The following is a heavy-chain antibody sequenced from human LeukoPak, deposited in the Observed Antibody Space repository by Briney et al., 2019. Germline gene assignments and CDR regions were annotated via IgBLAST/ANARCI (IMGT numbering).Heavy chain of an antibody. J-gene: IGHJ4*02. CDR1: GFTFTNFA. CDR2: IRSSGGST. V-gene: IGHV3-23*01. Sequence: GGSLRLSCAASGFTFTNFAMSWVRQAPGKGLEWVSAIRSSGGSTYYADSVKGRFTISRDNSKNTLYLQMSSLRAEDTAVYYCAKDFGRNLGGPGYWGRGTLVIVSS. CDR3: AKDFGRNLGGPGY. D-gene: IGHD1-14*01.